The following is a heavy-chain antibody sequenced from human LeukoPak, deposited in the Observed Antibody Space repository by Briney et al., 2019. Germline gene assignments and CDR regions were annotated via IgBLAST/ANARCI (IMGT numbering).Heavy chain of an antibody. Sequence: GGSLRLSCAASGFTFSEYEMNWVRQAPGKGLEWLSHISISGTTIYYADSVKGRSTISRDNAKNSLYLQMNSLRAEDTAVYYCARALDEDTAMVGYYYYYMDVWGKGTTVTVSS. CDR1: GFTFSEYE. CDR3: ARALDEDTAMVGYYYYYMDV. V-gene: IGHV3-48*03. J-gene: IGHJ6*03. D-gene: IGHD5-18*01. CDR2: ISISGTTI.